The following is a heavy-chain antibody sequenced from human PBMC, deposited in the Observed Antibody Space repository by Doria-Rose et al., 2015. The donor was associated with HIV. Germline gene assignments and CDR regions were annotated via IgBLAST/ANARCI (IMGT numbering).Heavy chain of an antibody. V-gene: IGHV2-26*01. Sequence: HATLKESGPVLVKPTETLTLTCTVSGVSLSSPGMGVSWIRRPPGKALEWLANIFSDDERSYKTSLKSRLPISRCTSKSQLFLTMTDMDPVETATYYCARIKSSRWYHKYYFDFWGQGTLVIVSA. CDR2: IFSDDER. CDR1: GVSLSSPGMG. D-gene: IGHD6-13*01. J-gene: IGHJ4*02. CDR3: ARIKSSRWYHKYYFDF.